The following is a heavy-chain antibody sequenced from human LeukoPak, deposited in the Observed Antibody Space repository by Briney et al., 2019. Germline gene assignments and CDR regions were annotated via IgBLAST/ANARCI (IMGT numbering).Heavy chain of an antibody. V-gene: IGHV3-48*03. CDR3: ARENGGLGDAFDI. D-gene: IGHD2-8*01. J-gene: IGHJ3*02. CDR2: ISSSDSST. CDR1: GFTFRSYE. Sequence: GGSLRLSCAASGFTFRSYEMNWVRQAPGKGLEWVSYISSSDSSTHYADSVKGRFTISRDNAKNSLYLQMNSLRAEDTAVYYCARENGGLGDAFDIWGQGTMVTVSS.